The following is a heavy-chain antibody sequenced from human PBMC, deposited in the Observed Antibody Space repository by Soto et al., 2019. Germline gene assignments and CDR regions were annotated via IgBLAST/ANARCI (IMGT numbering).Heavy chain of an antibody. D-gene: IGHD4-17*01. J-gene: IGHJ4*02. Sequence: SETLSLTCAFYGGSFSGYYWIWIRQPPGKGLEWIGEINHSGSTNYNPSLKSRVTISVDTSKNQFSLKLSSVTAADTAVYYCARARVLRFQVDYWGQGTLVTVS. CDR1: GGSFSGYY. CDR3: ARARVLRFQVDY. V-gene: IGHV4-34*01. CDR2: INHSGST.